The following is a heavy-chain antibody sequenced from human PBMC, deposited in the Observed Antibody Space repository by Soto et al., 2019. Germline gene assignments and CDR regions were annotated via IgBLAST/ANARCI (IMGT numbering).Heavy chain of an antibody. Sequence: QVQLQESGPGLVKPSQTLSLTCTVSGGSISSGGYYWSWIRQHPGKGLEWIGYIYYTGSTYYNPSLKRRVTISVDTSKNQFSLKLSSVTDADTAVYYCARDGGFYPFDIWGQGTMVTVSS. D-gene: IGHD3-10*01. J-gene: IGHJ3*02. CDR2: IYYTGST. V-gene: IGHV4-31*03. CDR3: ARDGGFYPFDI. CDR1: GGSISSGGYY.